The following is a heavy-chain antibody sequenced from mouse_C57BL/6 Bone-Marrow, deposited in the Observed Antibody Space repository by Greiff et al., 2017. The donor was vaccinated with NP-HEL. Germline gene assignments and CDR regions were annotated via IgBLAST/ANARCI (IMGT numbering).Heavy chain of an antibody. V-gene: IGHV1-26*01. Sequence: EVQLQQSGPELVKPGASVKISCKASGYTFTDYYMNWVKQSHGKSLEWIGDINPNNGGTSYNQKFKGKATLTVDKSSSTAYMELRSLTSEDSAVYYCARCYDEAWFAYWGQGTLVTVSA. CDR1: GYTFTDYY. CDR3: ARCYDEAWFAY. J-gene: IGHJ3*01. CDR2: INPNNGGT. D-gene: IGHD2-12*01.